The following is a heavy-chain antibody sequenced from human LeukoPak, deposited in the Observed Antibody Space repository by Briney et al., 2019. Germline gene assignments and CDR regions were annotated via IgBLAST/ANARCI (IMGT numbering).Heavy chain of an antibody. CDR2: ISGSGGST. Sequence: GGSLRLSCAASGFTFSDYYMSWVRQAPGKGLEWVSAISGSGGSTYYADSVKGRFTISRDNSKNTLYLQMNSLRAEDTAVYYCAKFPLETGAFDIWGQGTMVTVSS. V-gene: IGHV3-23*01. J-gene: IGHJ3*02. CDR3: AKFPLETGAFDI. CDR1: GFTFSDYY.